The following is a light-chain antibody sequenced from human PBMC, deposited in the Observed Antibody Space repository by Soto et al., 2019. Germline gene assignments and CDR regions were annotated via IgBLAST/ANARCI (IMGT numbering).Light chain of an antibody. Sequence: EIVLTQSPGTLSLAPGERATLSCRASQSVWNNYLAWYQQKPGQAPRLLLYGASSRTTGIPDKCRGSGSGTDFTLPISRLEAEDFAVYYCHHYGSSPHTFGQGNKVEI. V-gene: IGKV3-20*01. CDR3: HHYGSSPHT. CDR2: GAS. J-gene: IGKJ1*01. CDR1: QSVWNNY.